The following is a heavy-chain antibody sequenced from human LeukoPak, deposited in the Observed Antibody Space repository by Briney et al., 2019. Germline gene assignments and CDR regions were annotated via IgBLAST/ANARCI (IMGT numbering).Heavy chain of an antibody. J-gene: IGHJ5*02. V-gene: IGHV1-2*06. D-gene: IGHD6-19*01. CDR1: GYTFTSYY. Sequence: GASVKVSCKASGYTFTSYYMHWVRQAPGQGLEWMGLINPTGGSTGYAQKFQGRVTMTRDTSISTAYMELSRLRSDDTAVYYCARAARRAAVAGRDWFDPWGQGTLVTVSS. CDR3: ARAARRAAVAGRDWFDP. CDR2: INPTGGST.